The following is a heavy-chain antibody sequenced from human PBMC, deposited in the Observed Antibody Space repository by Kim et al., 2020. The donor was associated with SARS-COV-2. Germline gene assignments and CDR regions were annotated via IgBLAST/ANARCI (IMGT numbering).Heavy chain of an antibody. J-gene: IGHJ4*02. CDR3: GAGRQELRGIFDY. Sequence: SVKVSCKASGGTFSSYAISWVRQPPGQGLEWMGGIIPIFGTANYAQKFQGRVTITADESTSTAYMELSSLRSEDTAVYYCGAGRQELRGIFDYWGQGTLVTVSS. D-gene: IGHD1-7*01. CDR1: GGTFSSYA. V-gene: IGHV1-69*13. CDR2: IIPIFGTA.